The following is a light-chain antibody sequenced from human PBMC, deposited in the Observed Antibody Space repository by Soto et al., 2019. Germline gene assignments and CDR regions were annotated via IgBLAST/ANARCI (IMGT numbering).Light chain of an antibody. CDR1: SSDVGGYNY. CDR2: EVS. J-gene: IGLJ2*01. Sequence: QSALTQPASVSGSPGQSITISCTGTSSDVGGYNYVSWYQQHPDKAPKLMIYEVSNRPSGVPDRFSASKSGNTASLTVSGLQAEDEADYYCCSYAGSNTLIFGGGTKLTVL. V-gene: IGLV2-8*01. CDR3: CSYAGSNTLI.